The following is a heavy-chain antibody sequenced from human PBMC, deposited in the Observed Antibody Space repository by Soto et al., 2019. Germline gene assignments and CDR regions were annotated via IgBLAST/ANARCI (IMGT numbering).Heavy chain of an antibody. D-gene: IGHD6-19*01. Sequence: EVQLLESGGGLVQPGGSLRLSCEASGFTFSSYAMSWVRQAPGKGLEWVSAISGSGGSTYYADSVKGRFTISRDNSKNTLYLQMNSLRAEDTAVYYCARSSSGWYFHYWGQGTLVTVSS. CDR1: GFTFSSYA. V-gene: IGHV3-23*01. CDR2: ISGSGGST. J-gene: IGHJ4*02. CDR3: ARSSSGWYFHY.